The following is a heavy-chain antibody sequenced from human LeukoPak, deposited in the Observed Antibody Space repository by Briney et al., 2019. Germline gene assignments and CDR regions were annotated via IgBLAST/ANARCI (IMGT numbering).Heavy chain of an antibody. CDR1: GYSISSGYY. D-gene: IGHD3-16*01. V-gene: IGHV4-38-2*01. Sequence: SETLSLTCAVSGYSISSGYYWGWIRQPPGKGLEWIGSIYHSGSTYYNPSLKSRVTISVDTSKNQFSLKLSSVTAADTAVYYCARLRGGQYFQHWGQGTLVTVSS. J-gene: IGHJ1*01. CDR3: ARLRGGQYFQH. CDR2: IYHSGST.